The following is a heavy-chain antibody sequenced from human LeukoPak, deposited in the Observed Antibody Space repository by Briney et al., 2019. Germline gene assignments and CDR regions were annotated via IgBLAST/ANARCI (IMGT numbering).Heavy chain of an antibody. CDR3: ARTPTQYYYDSSGWTDY. Sequence: PGGSLRLSCAVSGFTVSSNYMSWVRQAPGKGLEWVSVIYSGGSTYYADSVKGRFTISRDNSKNTLYLQMNSLRAEDTAVYYCARTPTQYYYDSSGWTDYWGQGTLVTVSS. CDR1: GFTVSSNY. CDR2: IYSGGST. J-gene: IGHJ4*02. D-gene: IGHD3-22*01. V-gene: IGHV3-53*01.